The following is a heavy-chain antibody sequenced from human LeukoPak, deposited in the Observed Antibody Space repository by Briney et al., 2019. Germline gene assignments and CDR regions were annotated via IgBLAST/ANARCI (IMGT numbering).Heavy chain of an antibody. CDR2: VYDSGST. J-gene: IGHJ4*02. V-gene: IGHV4-59*01. CDR1: GDSISNYY. CDR3: ARDRGGSFLF. Sequence: SETLSLTCTVSGDSISNYYWSWIRQPPGKGLEWIGYVYDSGSTSYNPSVKSRVTISVDTSKSQFSLRLSSVTAADTAVYYCARDRGGSFLFWGRGTLVTVTS. D-gene: IGHD1-26*01.